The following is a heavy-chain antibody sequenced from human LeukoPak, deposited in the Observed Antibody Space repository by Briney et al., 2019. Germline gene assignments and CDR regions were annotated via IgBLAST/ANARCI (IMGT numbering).Heavy chain of an antibody. J-gene: IGHJ4*02. V-gene: IGHV3-23*01. CDR2: ISDSGGGT. Sequence: GGSLRLSCAASGFTLSSYAISWVRQAPGKGLEWVSTISDSGGGTYYADSVKGRFTISRDNSKNTLYLQMISLRAEDTAIYYCAKGGEYSDFWGQGTLVTVSS. CDR1: GFTLSSYA. D-gene: IGHD5-18*01. CDR3: AKGGEYSDF.